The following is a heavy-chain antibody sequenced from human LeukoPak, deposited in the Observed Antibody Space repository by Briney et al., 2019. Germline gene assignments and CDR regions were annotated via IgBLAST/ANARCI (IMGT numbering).Heavy chain of an antibody. D-gene: IGHD3-16*01. Sequence: RGSLRLSCAASGFTFSSYDMHWVRQATGKGLEWVSAIGTAGDTYYPGSVKGRFTISRENAKNSLYLQMNSLRAGDTAVYYCAREGRLTFGGTYGMDVWGQGTTVTVSS. CDR2: IGTAGDT. CDR3: AREGRLTFGGTYGMDV. CDR1: GFTFSSYD. J-gene: IGHJ6*02. V-gene: IGHV3-13*01.